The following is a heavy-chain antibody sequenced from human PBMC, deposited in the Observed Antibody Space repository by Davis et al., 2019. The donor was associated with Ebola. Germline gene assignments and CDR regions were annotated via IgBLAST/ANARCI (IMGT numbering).Heavy chain of an antibody. J-gene: IGHJ4*02. Sequence: PGGSLRLSCAASGFTFSSYWMSWVRQAPGKGLEWVANIKQDGSEKYYVDSVKGRFTISRDNATNSLYLQMNSLRAEDTAVYYCARAAKIIQRRAGFGVVIFFDYWGQGTLVTVSS. CDR2: IKQDGSEK. D-gene: IGHD3-3*01. CDR1: GFTFSSYW. V-gene: IGHV3-7*01. CDR3: ARAAKIIQRRAGFGVVIFFDY.